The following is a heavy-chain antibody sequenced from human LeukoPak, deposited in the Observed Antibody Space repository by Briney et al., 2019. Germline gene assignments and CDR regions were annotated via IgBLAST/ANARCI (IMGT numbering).Heavy chain of an antibody. Sequence: SQTLSLTCTVSGGSISSGDYYWSWIRQPPGKGLEWIGYIYYSGSTYYDPSLKSRVTISVDTSKNRFSLKLSSVTAADTAVYYCARESAVTGTTVGFDYWGQGTLVTVSS. J-gene: IGHJ4*02. D-gene: IGHD1-20*01. CDR1: GGSISSGDYY. CDR3: ARESAVTGTTVGFDY. V-gene: IGHV4-30-4*01. CDR2: IYYSGST.